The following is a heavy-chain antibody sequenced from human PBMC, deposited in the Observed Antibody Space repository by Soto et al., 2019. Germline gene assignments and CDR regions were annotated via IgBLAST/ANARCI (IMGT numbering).Heavy chain of an antibody. J-gene: IGHJ4*02. V-gene: IGHV3-30*18. CDR1: GFTFSSYG. CDR3: AKSDYPLPYFDS. CDR2: ITYDGSNK. Sequence: QVQVVESGGGVVQPGRSLRLSCAASGFTFSSYGFHWVRQAPGKGLEWVAVITYDGSNKLFADSVRGRFSISRDNSKNTLFLQMNSLRPEDTAVYYCAKSDYPLPYFDSWGPGTLVSVSS. D-gene: IGHD4-17*01.